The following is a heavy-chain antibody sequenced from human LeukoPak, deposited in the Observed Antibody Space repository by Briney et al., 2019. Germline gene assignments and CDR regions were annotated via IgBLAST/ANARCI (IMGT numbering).Heavy chain of an antibody. J-gene: IGHJ4*02. D-gene: IGHD4-17*01. CDR2: IYPGDSDT. V-gene: IGHV5-51*01. CDR1: GYSFTSYW. CDR3: ARQTGGDYPLIVLDY. Sequence: GESLRISCKGSGYSFTSYWIGWVRQMPGKGLEWMGIIYPGDSDTRYSPSFQGQVTISADKSISAAYLQWSSLKASDTAMYYCARQTGGDYPLIVLDYWGQGTLVTVSS.